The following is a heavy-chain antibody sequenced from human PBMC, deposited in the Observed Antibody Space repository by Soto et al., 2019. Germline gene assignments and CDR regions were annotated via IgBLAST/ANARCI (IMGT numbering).Heavy chain of an antibody. CDR3: AKDDSNRWYNYYAMDL. CDR2: ISHDGSNK. J-gene: IGHJ6*02. Sequence: QVQLVESGGGVVQPGRSLRLSCAASGFTFYKYGMHWVRQAPGKGLEWVALISHDGSNKYYVDSVKGRFTIARDNSKNTVFLQMNSLRPEDTALYFCAKDDSNRWYNYYAMDLWGQGTTVTVSS. D-gene: IGHD3-22*01. V-gene: IGHV3-30*18. CDR1: GFTFYKYG.